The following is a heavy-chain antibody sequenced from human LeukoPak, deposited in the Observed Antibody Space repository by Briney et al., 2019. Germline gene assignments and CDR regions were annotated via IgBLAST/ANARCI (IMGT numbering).Heavy chain of an antibody. V-gene: IGHV4-38-2*02. J-gene: IGHJ4*02. D-gene: IGHD6-19*01. CDR3: ATGYSNGWTSDFDY. CDR1: GYSISRGYF. Sequence: SETLSLTCTVSGYSISRGYFWDWIRQPPGKELEWIGTVYYDGRTYYNPSVKSRATLSKDTSDNHFSLDLRSVTASDTAVYYCATGYSNGWTSDFDYWGQGILVTVSP. CDR2: VYYDGRT.